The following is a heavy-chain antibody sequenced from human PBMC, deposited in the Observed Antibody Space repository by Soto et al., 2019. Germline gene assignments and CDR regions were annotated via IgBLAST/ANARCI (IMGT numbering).Heavy chain of an antibody. CDR1: GGSISSGRYY. Sequence: SETLSLTCTVSGGSISSGRYYWTWIRQHPGKGLEWIGYIFYSGSSYYNPSLKSRVTISVDTSKNQFSLKLSSVSAADTAVYYCASHLSEYDGLDYWGQGFLVTVPS. J-gene: IGHJ4*02. CDR2: IFYSGSS. CDR3: ASHLSEYDGLDY. D-gene: IGHD3-3*01. V-gene: IGHV4-31*03.